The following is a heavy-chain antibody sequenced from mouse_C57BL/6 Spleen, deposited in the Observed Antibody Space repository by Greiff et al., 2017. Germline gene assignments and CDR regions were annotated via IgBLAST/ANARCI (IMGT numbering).Heavy chain of an antibody. V-gene: IGHV1-55*01. D-gene: IGHD4-1*01. CDR2: IYPGSGST. Sequence: QVQLQQPGAELVKPGASVKMSCKASGYTFTSYWITWVKQRPGQGLEWIGDIYPGSGSTNYNEKFKSKATLTVDTSSSTAYMQLSSLTSEDSEVYYCSREGAGTFYYAMDYWCQGTSGTVSS. CDR1: GYTFTSYW. CDR3: SREGAGTFYYAMDY. J-gene: IGHJ4*01.